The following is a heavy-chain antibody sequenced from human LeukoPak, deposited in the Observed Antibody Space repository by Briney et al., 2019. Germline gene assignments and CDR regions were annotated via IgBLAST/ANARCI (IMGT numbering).Heavy chain of an antibody. CDR1: GGTFSSYA. CDR3: AREGIRIAAAGTIDY. CDR2: IIPIFGTA. J-gene: IGHJ4*02. V-gene: IGHV1-69*13. Sequence: SVKVSCKASGGTFSSYAISWVRQAPGQGLEWMGGIIPIFGTANYAQKFQGRVTITADESTSTAYMELRSLRSDDTAMYYCAREGIRIAAAGTIDYWGQGTLVTVSS. D-gene: IGHD6-13*01.